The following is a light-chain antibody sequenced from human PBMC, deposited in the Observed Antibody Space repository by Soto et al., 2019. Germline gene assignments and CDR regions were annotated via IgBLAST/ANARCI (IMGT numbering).Light chain of an antibody. CDR2: GAS. Sequence: EVEMTQSPATLSVSPGERATLSCRASQSVSNNLAWYQQKPGQAPRLLISGASTRATGIPARFSGSGSGTEFTLTISSVQSEDFAVYYCQQFNTWPETFGPGTKVDLK. V-gene: IGKV3-15*01. J-gene: IGKJ3*01. CDR3: QQFNTWPET. CDR1: QSVSNN.